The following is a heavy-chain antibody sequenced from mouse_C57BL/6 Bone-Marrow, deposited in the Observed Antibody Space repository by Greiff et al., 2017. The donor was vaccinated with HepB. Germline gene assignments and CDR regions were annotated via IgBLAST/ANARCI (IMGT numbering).Heavy chain of an antibody. CDR1: GFTFSDYY. D-gene: IGHD3-2*02. J-gene: IGHJ2*01. CDR3: ARMTAQATFDY. Sequence: DVHLVESEGGLVQPGSSMKLSCTASGFTFSDYYMAWVRQVPEKGLEWVANINYDGSSTYYLDSLKSRFIISRDNAKNILYLQMSSLKSEDTATYYCARMTAQATFDYWGQGTTLTVSS. V-gene: IGHV5-16*01. CDR2: INYDGSST.